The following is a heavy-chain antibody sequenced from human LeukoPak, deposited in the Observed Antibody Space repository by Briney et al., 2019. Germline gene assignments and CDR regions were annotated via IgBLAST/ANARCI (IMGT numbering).Heavy chain of an antibody. CDR2: IYYSGST. CDR3: ARHQAAAGVDY. Sequence: PSETLSLTCTVSGGSISSCSYYWGWIRQPPGKGLEWIGSIYYSGSTYYNPSLKSRVTISVDTSKNQFSLKLSSVTAADTAVYYCARHQAAAGVDYWGQGTLVTVSS. J-gene: IGHJ4*02. V-gene: IGHV4-39*01. D-gene: IGHD6-13*01. CDR1: GGSISSCSYY.